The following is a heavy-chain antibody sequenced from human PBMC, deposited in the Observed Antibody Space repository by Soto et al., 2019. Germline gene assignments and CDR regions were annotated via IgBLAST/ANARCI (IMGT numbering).Heavy chain of an antibody. CDR1: GFSLTTCGVG. D-gene: IGHD6-25*01. CDR3: AQRLGSRGSFDS. Sequence: SGPNAGEPKETLTLTCSFSGFSLTTCGVGVGWIRQPPGKAPEWLALIYWNGDKRYSPSLKSRLTITKDTSKKQVVLTMTNMDPVDTATYYCAQRLGSRGSFDSWGQGSLVTVSS. CDR2: IYWNGDK. V-gene: IGHV2-5*01. J-gene: IGHJ4*02.